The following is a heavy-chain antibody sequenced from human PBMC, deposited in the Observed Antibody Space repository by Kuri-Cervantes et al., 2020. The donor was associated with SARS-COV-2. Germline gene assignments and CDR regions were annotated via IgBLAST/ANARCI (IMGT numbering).Heavy chain of an antibody. CDR2: INSDGSST. Sequence: GGSLRLSCAASGFTFSSYWMHWVRQAPGKGLVWVSHINSDGSSTSYADSVKGRFTISRDNSKNTLYLQMNSLRAEDTAVYYCAKDQHGIVVVVAAIDYWGQGALVTVSS. V-gene: IGHV3-74*01. CDR3: AKDQHGIVVVVAAIDY. CDR1: GFTFSSYW. J-gene: IGHJ4*02. D-gene: IGHD2-15*01.